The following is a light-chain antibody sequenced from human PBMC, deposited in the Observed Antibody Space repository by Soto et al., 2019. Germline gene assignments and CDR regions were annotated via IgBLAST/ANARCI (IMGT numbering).Light chain of an antibody. J-gene: IGKJ1*01. V-gene: IGKV4-1*01. Sequence: DIVMTQSPDSLAVSLGERATINCKSSQSVLYSSDNKNFLAWYQQKPGQPPKMLIYLASTRGPGVPDRFSGSGSGTDFTLIISSLQAEDVAGYYCQQYYSTPRTFGQGTRVEIK. CDR2: LAS. CDR1: QSVLYSSDNKNF. CDR3: QQYYSTPRT.